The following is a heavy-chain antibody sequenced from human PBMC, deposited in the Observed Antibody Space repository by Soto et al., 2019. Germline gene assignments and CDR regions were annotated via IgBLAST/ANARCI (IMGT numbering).Heavy chain of an antibody. CDR2: IYYSGST. D-gene: IGHD4-4*01. Sequence: SETLSLTCTVSGGSISSSIYYWGWIRQPPGKGLEWIGSIYYSGSTYYNPSLKSRVTISVDTSKNQFSLKLSSVTAADTAVYYCARGRGYSNYVPVKRVQYDYWGQGTLVTVSS. V-gene: IGHV4-39*01. CDR3: ARGRGYSNYVPVKRVQYDY. J-gene: IGHJ4*02. CDR1: GGSISSSIYY.